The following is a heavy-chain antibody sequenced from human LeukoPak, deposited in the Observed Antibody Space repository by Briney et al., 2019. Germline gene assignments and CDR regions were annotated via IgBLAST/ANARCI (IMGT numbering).Heavy chain of an antibody. CDR3: AKSVYHSGNY. D-gene: IGHD3-10*01. V-gene: IGHV3-23*01. Sequence: LPGGSLRLSCADSGFTISTYGMSWVRQAPGKGLEWVSSISGGTTYYADSVKGRFTISRDNSKNTVSLQMNSLRAEDTAVYYCAKSVYHSGNYWGQGTLVTVSS. J-gene: IGHJ4*02. CDR2: ISGGTT. CDR1: GFTISTYG.